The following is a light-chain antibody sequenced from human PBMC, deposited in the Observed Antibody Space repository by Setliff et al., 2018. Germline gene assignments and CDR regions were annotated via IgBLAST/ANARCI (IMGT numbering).Light chain of an antibody. CDR2: DVS. V-gene: IGLV2-14*03. CDR3: SSYSSRTTLDV. CDR1: TSDIGAYNY. J-gene: IGLJ1*01. Sequence: VLTQPASVSGSPGQSITISCTGSTSDIGAYNYVAWYQQHPGKAPKLMIYDVSVRPSGVSSRFSGSKSGNTASLTISGLQAEDEADYYCSSYSSRTTLDVFGTGTKV.